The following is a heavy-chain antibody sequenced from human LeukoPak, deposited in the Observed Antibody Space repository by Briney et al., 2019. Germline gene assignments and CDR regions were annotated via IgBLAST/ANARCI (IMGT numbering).Heavy chain of an antibody. Sequence: QPGGSLRLSCAASGFSFSSCAMSWVRQAPGKGPQWVSGVSDDGNSTYYADSVKGRFTISRDNSKNTLYLQMNSLRAEDTAVYYCAKDHEAMVRGAIDYWGQGTLVTVSS. J-gene: IGHJ4*02. CDR3: AKDHEAMVRGAIDY. CDR1: GFSFSSCA. V-gene: IGHV3-23*01. D-gene: IGHD3-10*01. CDR2: VSDDGNST.